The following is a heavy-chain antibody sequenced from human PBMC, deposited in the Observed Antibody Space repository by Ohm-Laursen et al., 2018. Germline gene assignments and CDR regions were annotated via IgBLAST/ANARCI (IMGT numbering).Heavy chain of an antibody. CDR1: GFTFSSYG. CDR2: IWYDGSNK. V-gene: IGHV3-33*06. J-gene: IGHJ3*02. D-gene: IGHD2-15*01. Sequence: SLRLSCSASGFTFSSYGMHWVRQAPGKGLEWVAVIWYDGSNKYYADSVKGRFTISRDNSKNTVHLQMNSLRAEDTAVYYCAKVYYCSGGSCYSWELTNGFDIWGQGTMVTVS. CDR3: AKVYYCSGGSCYSWELTNGFDI.